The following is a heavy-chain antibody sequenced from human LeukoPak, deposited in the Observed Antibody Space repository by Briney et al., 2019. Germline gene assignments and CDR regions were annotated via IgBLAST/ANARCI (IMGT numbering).Heavy chain of an antibody. J-gene: IGHJ3*02. CDR3: ASRTTSSSGWLDAFDI. CDR1: GFTFDDYA. V-gene: IGHV3-9*01. Sequence: SLRLSCAASGFTFDDYAMHWVRQAPGKGLEWVSGISWNSGSIGYADSVKGRFTISRDNAKNSLYLQMNSLRAEDTALYYCASRTTSSSGWLDAFDIWGQGTMVTVSS. D-gene: IGHD6-19*01. CDR2: ISWNSGSI.